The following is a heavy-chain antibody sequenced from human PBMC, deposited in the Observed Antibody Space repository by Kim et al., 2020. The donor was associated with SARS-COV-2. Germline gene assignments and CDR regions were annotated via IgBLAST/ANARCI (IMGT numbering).Heavy chain of an antibody. V-gene: IGHV4-39*01. CDR1: GGSISSSSYY. CDR3: ARHKQIGGKYFDY. J-gene: IGHJ4*02. CDR2: IYYSGST. Sequence: SETLSLTCTVSGGSISSSSYYWGWIRQPPGKGLEWIGSIYYSGSTYYNPSLKSRVTISVDTSKNQFSLKLSSVTAADTAVYYCARHKQIGGKYFDYWGQGTLVTVSS.